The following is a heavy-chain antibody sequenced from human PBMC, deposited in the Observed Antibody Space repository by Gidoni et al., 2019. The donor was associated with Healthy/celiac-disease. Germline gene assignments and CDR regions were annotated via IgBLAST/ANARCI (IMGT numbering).Heavy chain of an antibody. J-gene: IGHJ4*02. Sequence: NYNPSLKSRVTMSVDTSKNQFSLKLSSVTAADTAVYYCAREGSFDIDYWGQGTLVTVSS. D-gene: IGHD6-13*01. CDR3: AREGSFDIDY. V-gene: IGHV4-4*07.